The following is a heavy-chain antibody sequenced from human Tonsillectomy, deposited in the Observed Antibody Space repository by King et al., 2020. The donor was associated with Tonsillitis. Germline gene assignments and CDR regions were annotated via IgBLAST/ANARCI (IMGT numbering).Heavy chain of an antibody. V-gene: IGHV1-18*04. D-gene: IGHD3-22*01. CDR2: ISGDNGFT. Sequence: QLVQSGGEVKKPGTSVKLSCKASGYNFRDYGIIWIRQAPGQGLEWRGWISGDNGFTNYAKKVQGRVTTTTDTSTNTAYMELRSLKSDDTAVYYCARVMGRYYDSSGPEFDYWGQGTPVTVSS. CDR3: ARVMGRYYDSSGPEFDY. CDR1: GYNFRDYG. J-gene: IGHJ4*02.